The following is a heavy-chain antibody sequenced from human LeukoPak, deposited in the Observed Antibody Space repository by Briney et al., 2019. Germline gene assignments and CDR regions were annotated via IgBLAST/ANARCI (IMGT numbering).Heavy chain of an antibody. CDR1: GYTFTSYG. V-gene: IGHV1-2*02. CDR2: INPNSGGT. J-gene: IGHJ4*02. CDR3: ARGPLHYYGSGSHTYFDY. Sequence: GASVKVSCKASGYTFTSYGISWVRQAPGQGLEWMGWINPNSGGTNYAQKFQGRVTMTRDTSISTAYMELSRLRSDDTAVYYCARGPLHYYGSGSHTYFDYWGQGTLVTVSS. D-gene: IGHD3-10*01.